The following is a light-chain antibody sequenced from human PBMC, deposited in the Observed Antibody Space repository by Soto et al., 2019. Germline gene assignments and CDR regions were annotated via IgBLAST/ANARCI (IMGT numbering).Light chain of an antibody. CDR3: QQYNNSPRT. Sequence: EIVMTQSPDTLSVSPGERAALSCRASQFVSSNLAWYQQKPGQAPRLLIYGASTRATGIPVRFSGSGSGTEFTLTISSLQPEDSAVYYCQQYNNSPRTFDQGTKVEIK. J-gene: IGKJ1*01. CDR1: QFVSSN. CDR2: GAS. V-gene: IGKV3-15*01.